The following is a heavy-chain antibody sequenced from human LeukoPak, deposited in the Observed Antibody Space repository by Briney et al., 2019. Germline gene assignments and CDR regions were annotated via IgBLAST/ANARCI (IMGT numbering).Heavy chain of an antibody. J-gene: IGHJ5*02. V-gene: IGHV2-5*02. Sequence: SGPTLVNPTQTLTLTCTFSGFSLSTSGVGVGWIRQPPGKALEWLALSYWDDDKRYSPSLKSRLTITQDTSKTQVVLTMTNMDPVDTATYYCAHSPDDSSLDWFDPWGQGTLVTVSS. CDR1: GFSLSTSGVG. D-gene: IGHD3-22*01. CDR2: SYWDDDK. CDR3: AHSPDDSSLDWFDP.